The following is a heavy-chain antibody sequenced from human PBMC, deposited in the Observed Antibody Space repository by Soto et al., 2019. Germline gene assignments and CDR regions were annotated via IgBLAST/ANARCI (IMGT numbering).Heavy chain of an antibody. J-gene: IGHJ6*02. CDR1: GGSISSGNYY. V-gene: IGHV4-30-4*01. CDR2: ISYSGSA. CDR3: ARDSRNYGMDV. Sequence: SETLSLTCTVSGGSISSGNYYWSWIRQPPGKGLEWIGFISYSGSAYYNPSLKSRVTISVDTSKNQFSLNLSSVTAADTAVYYCARDSRNYGMDVWGQGTTVT.